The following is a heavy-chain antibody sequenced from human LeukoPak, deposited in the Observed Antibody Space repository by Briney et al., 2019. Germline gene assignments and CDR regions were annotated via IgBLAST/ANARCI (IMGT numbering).Heavy chain of an antibody. Sequence: GGSLRLSCAASGFTVSSNYMSWVRQAPGKGLEWVSIIYSGGSTFYADSVKGRFTISRDNSKNTLYLQMNSLRAEDTAVYYCARLSGSYFYYYQYYMDVWGKGTTVTISS. D-gene: IGHD1-26*01. J-gene: IGHJ6*03. CDR2: IYSGGST. V-gene: IGHV3-53*01. CDR1: GFTVSSNY. CDR3: ARLSGSYFYYYQYYMDV.